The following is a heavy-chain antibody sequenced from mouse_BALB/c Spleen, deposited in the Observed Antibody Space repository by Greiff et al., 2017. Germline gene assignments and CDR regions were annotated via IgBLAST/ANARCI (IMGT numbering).Heavy chain of an antibody. V-gene: IGHV1S81*02. Sequence: VQLQQSGAELVKPGASVKLSCTASGYTFTSYYMYWVKQRPGQGLEWIGEINPSNGGTNFNEKFKSKATLTADKSSSTAYMQLSSLTSEDSAVYYCTRLLITRAMDYWGQGTSVTVSS. CDR1: GYTFTSYY. D-gene: IGHD2-4*01. J-gene: IGHJ4*01. CDR2: INPSNGGT. CDR3: TRLLITRAMDY.